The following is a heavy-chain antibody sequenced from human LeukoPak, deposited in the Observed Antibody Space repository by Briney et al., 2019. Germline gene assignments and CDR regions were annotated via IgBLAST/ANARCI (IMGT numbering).Heavy chain of an antibody. CDR2: ISSSSSTI. V-gene: IGHV3-48*01. CDR3: ARSVAAAGTRPVDY. J-gene: IGHJ4*02. D-gene: IGHD6-13*01. Sequence: GGSLRLSCAASGFSFSSYNMNWVRQAPGKGLEWVSYISSSSSTIYYADSVKGRFTISRDNAKNSLYLQMNSLRAEDTAVYYCARSVAAAGTRPVDYWGQGTLVTVSS. CDR1: GFSFSSYN.